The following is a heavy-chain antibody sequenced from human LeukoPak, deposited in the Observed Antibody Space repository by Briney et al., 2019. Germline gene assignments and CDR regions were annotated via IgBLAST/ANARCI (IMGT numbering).Heavy chain of an antibody. Sequence: PGGSLRLSCAASGFTFSSYGMHWVRQAPGKGLEWVAVISYDGSNKYYADSVKGRFTISRDNSKNTLYLQMNSLRVEDTAVYYCASLTDTSVGAFDIWGQGTVVTVSS. CDR1: GFTFSSYG. CDR3: ASLTDTSVGAFDI. CDR2: ISYDGSNK. D-gene: IGHD2-2*01. J-gene: IGHJ3*02. V-gene: IGHV3-30*03.